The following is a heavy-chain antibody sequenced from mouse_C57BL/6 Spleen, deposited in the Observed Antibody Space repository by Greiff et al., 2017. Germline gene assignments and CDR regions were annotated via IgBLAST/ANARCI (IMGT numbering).Heavy chain of an antibody. V-gene: IGHV1-4*01. CDR1: GYTFTSYT. J-gene: IGHJ4*01. D-gene: IGHD2-4*01. CDR3: ARYDYGNYYAMDY. CDR2: INPSSGYT. Sequence: VKLQESGAELARPGASVKMSCKASGYTFTSYTMHWVKQRPGQGLEWIGYINPSSGYTKYNQKFKDKATLTADKSSSTAYMQLSSLTSEDSAVYYCARYDYGNYYAMDYWGQGTSVTVSS.